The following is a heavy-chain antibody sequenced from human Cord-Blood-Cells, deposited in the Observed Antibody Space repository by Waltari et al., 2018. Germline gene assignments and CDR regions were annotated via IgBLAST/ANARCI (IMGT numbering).Heavy chain of an antibody. CDR3: ARDYSSSWYFDY. CDR2: ISSSSSYI. Sequence: EVQLVESGGGLVKPGGSLRLSCAASGFTFGSYSMTWVRQAPGKGLEWVSSISSSSSYIYYADSVKGRFTISRDNAKNSLYLQMNSLRAEDTAVYYCARDYSSSWYFDYWGQGTLVTVSS. D-gene: IGHD6-13*01. CDR1: GFTFGSYS. J-gene: IGHJ4*02. V-gene: IGHV3-21*01.